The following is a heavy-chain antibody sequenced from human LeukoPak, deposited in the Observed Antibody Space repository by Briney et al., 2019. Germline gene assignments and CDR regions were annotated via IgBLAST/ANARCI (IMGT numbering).Heavy chain of an antibody. CDR3: ARELSYSSSWRPCDY. CDR2: IKQDGSEK. J-gene: IGHJ4*02. Sequence: GGSLRLSCAASGFTFSSYWMSWVRQAPGKGLEWVANIKQDGSEKYYVDSVKGRFTISRDNAKNSLYLQMNSLRAEDTAVYYCARELSYSSSWRPCDYWGQGTLVTVSS. CDR1: GFTFSSYW. V-gene: IGHV3-7*01. D-gene: IGHD6-13*01.